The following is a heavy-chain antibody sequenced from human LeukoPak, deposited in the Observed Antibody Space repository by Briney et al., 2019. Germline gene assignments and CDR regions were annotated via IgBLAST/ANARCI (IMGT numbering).Heavy chain of an antibody. CDR2: IYYSGST. D-gene: IGHD6-13*01. CDR1: GGSISSYY. V-gene: IGHV4-59*08. CDR3: ARGPYSSSWFGY. J-gene: IGHJ4*02. Sequence: PSETLSLTCTVSGGSISSYYWSWLRQPPGKGLEWIGYIYYSGSTNYNPSLKSRVTISVDTSKTQSSLKLSSVTAADTAVYYCARGPYSSSWFGYWGQGTLVTVSS.